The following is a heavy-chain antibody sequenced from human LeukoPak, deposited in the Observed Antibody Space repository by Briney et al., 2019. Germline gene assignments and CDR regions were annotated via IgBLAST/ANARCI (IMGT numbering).Heavy chain of an antibody. CDR3: ARDSSGYFDY. D-gene: IGHD6-19*01. CDR2: IYTNGNT. Sequence: SETLSLTCTVSGGPISSGSYFWSWVRQTAGKGLEWIGHIYTNGNTDYNPSLKSRVTISVDTSNNQFSLKLSSVTAADTAVYYCARDSSGYFDYWGQGTLVTVSS. V-gene: IGHV4-61*09. CDR1: GGPISSGSYF. J-gene: IGHJ4*02.